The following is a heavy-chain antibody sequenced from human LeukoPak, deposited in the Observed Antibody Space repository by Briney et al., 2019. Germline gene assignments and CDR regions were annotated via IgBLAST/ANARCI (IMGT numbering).Heavy chain of an antibody. V-gene: IGHV1-69*05. CDR3: ARDDGYSYGYIIGYFDY. CDR2: IIPIFGTA. J-gene: IGHJ4*02. Sequence: APVKVSCKASGGTFSSYAISWVRQAPGQGLEWMGRIIPIFGTANYAQKFQGRVTITTDESTSTAYMELSSLRSEDTAVYYCARDDGYSYGYIIGYFDYWGQGTLVTVSS. CDR1: GGTFSSYA. D-gene: IGHD5-18*01.